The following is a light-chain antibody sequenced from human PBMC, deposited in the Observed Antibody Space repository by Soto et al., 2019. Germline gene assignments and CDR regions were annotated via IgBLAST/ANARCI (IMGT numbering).Light chain of an antibody. Sequence: QSVLTQPRSVSGSPGQSVTISCTATGSDVGDSSHVSWYQLHPGKAPKLMIYEVNNRPSGVPDRFSGSKSGSTASLTISGLQAEDEAEYYCQSYDSSLSGSVFGGGTKLTVL. CDR3: QSYDSSLSGSV. V-gene: IGLV2-11*01. CDR1: GSDVGDSSH. CDR2: EVN. J-gene: IGLJ3*02.